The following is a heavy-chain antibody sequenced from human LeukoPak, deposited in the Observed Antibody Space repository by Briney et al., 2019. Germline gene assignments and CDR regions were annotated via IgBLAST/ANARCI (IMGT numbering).Heavy chain of an antibody. CDR1: GYTFTSYG. D-gene: IGHD2-2*01. Sequence: EASVKVPCKASGYTFTSYGISWVRQAPGQGLEWMGWISAYNGNTNYAQKLQGRVTMTTDTSTSTAYMELRSLRSDDTAVYYCARGDYCSSTSCRFSEPRHDYWGQGTLVTVSS. CDR3: ARGDYCSSTSCRFSEPRHDY. CDR2: ISAYNGNT. J-gene: IGHJ4*02. V-gene: IGHV1-18*01.